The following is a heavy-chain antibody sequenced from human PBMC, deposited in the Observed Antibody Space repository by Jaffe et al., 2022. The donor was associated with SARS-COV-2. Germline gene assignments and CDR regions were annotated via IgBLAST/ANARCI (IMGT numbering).Heavy chain of an antibody. Sequence: EVQLVESGGGLVKPGGSLRLSCAASGFTFSSYSMNWVRQAPGKGLEWVASITSTGTYMYYADSLKGRFTISRDNAKSSLYLQMNSLRAEDTAVYYCATDQSRRVVPTAMQGFDPWGQGTLVTVSS. V-gene: IGHV3-21*01. CDR2: ITSTGTYM. CDR3: ATDQSRRVVPTAMQGFDP. D-gene: IGHD2-2*01. CDR1: GFTFSSYS. J-gene: IGHJ5*02.